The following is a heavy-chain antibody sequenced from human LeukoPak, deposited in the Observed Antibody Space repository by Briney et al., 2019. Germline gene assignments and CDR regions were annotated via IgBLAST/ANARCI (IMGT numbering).Heavy chain of an antibody. Sequence: ASVKVSCKASGYTFTSYGISWVRQAPGQGLEWMGWISAYNGNTNYAQKLQGRVTMTTDTSTSTAYMELRSLRSDDTAVYYCARVSVWEVVTAHAYWGQGTLVTVSS. CDR3: ARVSVWEVVTAHAY. D-gene: IGHD2-21*02. V-gene: IGHV1-18*01. CDR1: GYTFTSYG. J-gene: IGHJ4*02. CDR2: ISAYNGNT.